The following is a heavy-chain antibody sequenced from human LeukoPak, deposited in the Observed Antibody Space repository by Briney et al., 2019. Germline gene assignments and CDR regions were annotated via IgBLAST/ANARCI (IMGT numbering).Heavy chain of an antibody. D-gene: IGHD2-8*01. V-gene: IGHV1-2*02. Sequence: ASVKVSCKDSGYTFTGYYMHCVRQAPGQGLEWMGWINPNSGGTNYAQKLQGRVTMTRDTSIRTAYMELSRLRSDDTAVYYCARDKDIVLMVYAMWKSREDAFDIWGQGTMVTVSS. J-gene: IGHJ3*02. CDR3: ARDKDIVLMVYAMWKSREDAFDI. CDR1: GYTFTGYY. CDR2: INPNSGGT.